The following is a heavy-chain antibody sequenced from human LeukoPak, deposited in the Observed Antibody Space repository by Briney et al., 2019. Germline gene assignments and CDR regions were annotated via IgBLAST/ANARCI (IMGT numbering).Heavy chain of an antibody. Sequence: GGSLRLSCAASGFTFDGYGVHWVRQVPGKGLEWVAYMRRGGGLKYYADSVKGRFTISRDNSKYKVYLEMNSLRPDDTAIYFSAGESSGGRCDPWDQETLVTVS. CDR1: GFTFDGYG. J-gene: IGHJ5*02. CDR3: AGESSGGRCDP. CDR2: MRRGGGLK. V-gene: IGHV3-30*02. D-gene: IGHD2-15*01.